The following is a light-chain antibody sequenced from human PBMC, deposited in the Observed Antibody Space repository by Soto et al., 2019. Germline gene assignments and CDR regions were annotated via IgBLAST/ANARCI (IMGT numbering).Light chain of an antibody. CDR1: QGISGC. J-gene: IGKJ1*01. CDR3: QQYNSYWT. V-gene: IGKV1-5*01. Sequence: DFRILHSPSTLSSSVGDRATTTCRASQGISGCLAWYQQKPGKAPKLLIYDASSLESGVPSRFSGSGSGTEFTLTISSLRPDDFATYYGQQYNSYWTFGQGTKVDIK. CDR2: DAS.